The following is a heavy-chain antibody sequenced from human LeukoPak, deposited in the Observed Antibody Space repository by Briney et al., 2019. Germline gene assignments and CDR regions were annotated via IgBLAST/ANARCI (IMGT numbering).Heavy chain of an antibody. J-gene: IGHJ4*02. D-gene: IGHD3-9*01. Sequence: GGSLRLSCAASGFTFDDYAMHWVRQAPGKGLEWVSGISWNSGSIGYADSVKGRFTISRDNAKNSLYLQMNSLRAEDTALYYCAKGTAIFTSGLFDYWGQGTLVTVSS. CDR3: AKGTAIFTSGLFDY. CDR1: GFTFDDYA. CDR2: ISWNSGSI. V-gene: IGHV3-9*01.